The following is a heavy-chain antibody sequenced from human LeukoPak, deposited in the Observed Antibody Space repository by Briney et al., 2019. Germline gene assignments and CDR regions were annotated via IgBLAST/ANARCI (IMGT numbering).Heavy chain of an antibody. V-gene: IGHV3-23*01. Sequence: PGGSLRLSCAASGFTFRSYDMNWVRRVPGKGLEWVSTISGGGYGSDYADSVKGRFTVSRDNAKNTLLLQVNSLRAEDTAVYYCARGGVAGGMDVWGQGTTVTVSS. D-gene: IGHD6-19*01. CDR1: GFTFRSYD. CDR3: ARGGVAGGMDV. CDR2: ISGGGYGS. J-gene: IGHJ6*02.